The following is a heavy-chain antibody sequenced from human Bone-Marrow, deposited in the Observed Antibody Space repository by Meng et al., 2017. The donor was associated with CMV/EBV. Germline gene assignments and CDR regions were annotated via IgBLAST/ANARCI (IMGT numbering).Heavy chain of an antibody. D-gene: IGHD4-17*01. CDR3: ARGNYGDYIGTFYYNMDV. Sequence: ASVKVSCKASGYTFIHYYIHWVRQAPGQGLKWMGVINPNIGVTYYSQKFQGRVTMTRDTSTATVYMDLSSLRSEDTAVYYCARGNYGDYIGTFYYNMDVWGQGTTVTVSS. CDR1: GYTFIHYY. CDR2: INPNIGVT. V-gene: IGHV1-46*01. J-gene: IGHJ6*02.